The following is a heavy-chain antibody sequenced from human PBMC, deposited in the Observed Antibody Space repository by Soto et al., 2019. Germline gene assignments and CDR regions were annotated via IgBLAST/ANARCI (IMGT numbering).Heavy chain of an antibody. V-gene: IGHV6-1*01. CDR2: TYYRSRWYN. Sequence: QTLSLTCAMSGDSVSSNSAAWNWIRQSPSRGLEWLGRTYYRSRWYNDYAVSVRSRITVNPDTSKNQFSLQLTSVTPEDTAVYYCAGTTSHYWYYMDVWGKGTTVTVSS. CDR3: AGTTSHYWYYMDV. J-gene: IGHJ6*03. D-gene: IGHD1-7*01. CDR1: GDSVSSNSAA.